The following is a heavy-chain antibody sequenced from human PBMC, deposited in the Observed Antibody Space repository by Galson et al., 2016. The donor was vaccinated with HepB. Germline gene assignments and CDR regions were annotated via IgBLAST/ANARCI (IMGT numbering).Heavy chain of an antibody. J-gene: IGHJ4*02. CDR1: GLTFSNYW. D-gene: IGHD2-21*02. Sequence: SLRLSCAASGLTFSNYWMNWVRQAPGKGLEWVANIKHDGSEIYHVDSVRGRFTISRDNAKNSLYLQMHSLRAEDTAVYFCARGLVAATAVLTYWGQGTLVTVSS. CDR2: IKHDGSEI. CDR3: ARGLVAATAVLTY. V-gene: IGHV3-7*04.